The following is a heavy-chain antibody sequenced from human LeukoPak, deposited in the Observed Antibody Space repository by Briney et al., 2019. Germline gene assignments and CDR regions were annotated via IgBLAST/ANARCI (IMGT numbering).Heavy chain of an antibody. CDR1: GGSISSYY. CDR2: IYTSGST. Sequence: SETLSLTCTVSGGSISSYYWSWIRQPAGKGLEWIGRIYTSGSTNYNPSLKSRVTMSVDTSKNQFSLQLSSVTAADTAVYYCARGPYGYSPHYYYMDVWGKGTTVTVSS. D-gene: IGHD5-18*01. CDR3: ARGPYGYSPHYYYMDV. V-gene: IGHV4-4*07. J-gene: IGHJ6*03.